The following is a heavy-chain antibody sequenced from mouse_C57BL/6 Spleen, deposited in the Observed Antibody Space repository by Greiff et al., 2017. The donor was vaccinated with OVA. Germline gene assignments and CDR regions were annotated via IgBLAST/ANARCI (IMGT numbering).Heavy chain of an antibody. V-gene: IGHV14-2*01. CDR2: FDPADGET. J-gene: IGHJ1*03. CDR3: AGCYGSSYRRYFDV. Sequence: EVQVVESGAELVKPGASVKLSCTASGFNIKDYSIHWVKQRTEQGLEWIGRFDPADGETKYAPKFQDKATITADTSSNTAYLQLSSLTSEDTAVYYCAGCYGSSYRRYFDVWGTGTTVTVSS. CDR1: GFNIKDYS. D-gene: IGHD1-1*01.